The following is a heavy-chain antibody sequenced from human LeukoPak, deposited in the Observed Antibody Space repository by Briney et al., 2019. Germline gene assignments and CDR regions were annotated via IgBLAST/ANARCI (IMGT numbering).Heavy chain of an antibody. Sequence: GGSLRLSCAASGFTFDDYGMSWVRQAPGKGLEWVSGINWNGGSTGYADSVKGRFTISRDNAKNSLYLQMNSLRAEDTALYYCARGLHGLGKGAFDIWGQGTMVTVSS. CDR3: ARGLHGLGKGAFDI. D-gene: IGHD3-10*01. CDR1: GFTFDDYG. J-gene: IGHJ3*02. CDR2: INWNGGST. V-gene: IGHV3-20*04.